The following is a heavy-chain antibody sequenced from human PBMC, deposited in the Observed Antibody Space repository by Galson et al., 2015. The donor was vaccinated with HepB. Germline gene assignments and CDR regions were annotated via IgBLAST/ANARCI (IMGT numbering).Heavy chain of an antibody. Sequence: SLRLSCAASGFMFSVHAMTWVRQALGKGLEWVSTIGSPGETYHADSAKGRFTISRDNSKNTLYLQMNSLRVDDTAVYFCAKDGLRGNGIFDAFDIWGQGTMVTVSS. CDR2: IGSPGET. J-gene: IGHJ3*02. CDR1: GFMFSVHA. V-gene: IGHV3-23*01. D-gene: IGHD3-9*01. CDR3: AKDGLRGNGIFDAFDI.